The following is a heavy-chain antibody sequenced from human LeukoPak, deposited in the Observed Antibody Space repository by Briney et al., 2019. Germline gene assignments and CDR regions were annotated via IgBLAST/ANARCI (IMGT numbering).Heavy chain of an antibody. CDR3: ARHGIPTYYYDRSGNYYPEYFQH. V-gene: IGHV4-39*01. Sequence: PSESLSLTCTVSGDSISSSTYYWGWNRQPPGKGLEWIRSIYSSGNTYYSPSLKGRVSMSVDTSTNQFSLRLSSVTAADTAVYYCARHGIPTYYYDRSGNYYPEYFQHWGQGTLVTVSS. J-gene: IGHJ1*01. CDR1: GDSISSSTYY. D-gene: IGHD3-22*01. CDR2: IYSSGNT.